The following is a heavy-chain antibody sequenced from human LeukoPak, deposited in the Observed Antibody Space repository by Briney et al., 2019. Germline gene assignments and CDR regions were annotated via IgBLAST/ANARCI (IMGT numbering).Heavy chain of an antibody. CDR2: IYYSGSN. V-gene: IGHV4-59*08. J-gene: IGHJ5*02. CDR1: AGSISSYY. Sequence: SETLSLTCTVSAGSISSYYWSWIRQPPGKGLEWIGYIYYSGSNNYNPSLKSRVTISVDTSKNQFSLKLSSVTAADTAVYYCARLVDYCSGGSCYSENWFDPWGQGTLVTVSS. CDR3: ARLVDYCSGGSCYSENWFDP. D-gene: IGHD2-15*01.